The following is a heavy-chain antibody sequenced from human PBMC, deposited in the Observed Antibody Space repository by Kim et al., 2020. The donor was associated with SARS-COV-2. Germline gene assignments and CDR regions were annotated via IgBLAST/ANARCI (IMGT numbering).Heavy chain of an antibody. CDR2: IIPIFGTA. J-gene: IGHJ3*02. Sequence: SVKVSCKASGGTFSSYAISWVRQAPGQGLEWMGGIIPIFGTANYAQKFQGRVTITADESTSTAYMELSSLRSEDTAVYYCARGRRTVTTPLGPFAIWGQGTMVTVSS. CDR3: ARGRRTVTTPLGPFAI. CDR1: GGTFSSYA. V-gene: IGHV1-69*13. D-gene: IGHD4-17*01.